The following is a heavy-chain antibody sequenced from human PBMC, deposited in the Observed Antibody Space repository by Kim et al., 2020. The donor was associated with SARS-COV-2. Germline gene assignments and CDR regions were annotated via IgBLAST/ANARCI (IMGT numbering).Heavy chain of an antibody. CDR1: GGSISSSNW. J-gene: IGHJ4*02. CDR2: IYHSGST. D-gene: IGHD3-10*01. CDR3: ARERQERRLPDYYGSGSYYNRPSYYFDY. V-gene: IGHV4-4*02. Sequence: SETLSLTCAVSGGSISSSNWWSWLRQPPGKVLEWIGEIYHSGSTNYNPSLKSRVTISVDKSKNQFSLKLSSVTAADTAVYYCARERQERRLPDYYGSGSYYNRPSYYFDYWGQGTLVTVSS.